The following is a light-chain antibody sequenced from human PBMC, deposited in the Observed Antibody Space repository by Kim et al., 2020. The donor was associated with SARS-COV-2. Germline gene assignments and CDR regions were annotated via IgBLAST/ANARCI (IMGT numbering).Light chain of an antibody. Sequence: SPGERTTPSSSASQRVRSNYFSGFQQKPGRAPRILIYTASTRATGISDRFCGSGSATDFTLTISRLVPEDSAVYYCQQYGDTPRTFGRGTKVDIK. CDR1: QRVRSNY. V-gene: IGKV3-20*01. J-gene: IGKJ1*01. CDR3: QQYGDTPRT. CDR2: TAS.